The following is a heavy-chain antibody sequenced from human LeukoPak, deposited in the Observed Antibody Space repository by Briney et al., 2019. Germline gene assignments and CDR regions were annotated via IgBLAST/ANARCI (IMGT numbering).Heavy chain of an antibody. J-gene: IGHJ4*02. CDR3: ARYSSGYGFDY. CDR1: GGSISSGDYY. D-gene: IGHD3-22*01. Sequence: SETLSLTCTVSGGSISSGDYYWSWIRQHPGKGLEWIGYIYYSGSTYYTPSLKSRVTISVDTSKNQFSLKVNSVTAADTAVYYCARYSSGYGFDYWGQGTLVTVSS. V-gene: IGHV4-31*03. CDR2: IYYSGST.